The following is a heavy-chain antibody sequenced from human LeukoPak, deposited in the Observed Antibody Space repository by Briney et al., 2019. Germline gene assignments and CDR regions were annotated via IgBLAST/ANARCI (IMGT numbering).Heavy chain of an antibody. Sequence: ASVKVSCKASGYTFTGCYLHWVRQAPGQGLEWMGWINPDSGGTNYAQKFQGRVTMTRDTSISTAYMELSRLRSDDTAVYYCASQEGIAVAGTLDYWGQGTLVTVSS. J-gene: IGHJ4*02. CDR2: INPDSGGT. D-gene: IGHD6-19*01. CDR3: ASQEGIAVAGTLDY. V-gene: IGHV1-2*02. CDR1: GYTFTGCY.